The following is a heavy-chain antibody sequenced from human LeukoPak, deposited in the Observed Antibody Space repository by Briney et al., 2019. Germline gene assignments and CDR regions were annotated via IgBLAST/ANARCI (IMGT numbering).Heavy chain of an antibody. CDR1: GYSFTSYW. V-gene: IGHV5-10-1*01. CDR2: IDPSDSYT. J-gene: IGHJ6*04. D-gene: IGHD6-19*01. CDR3: ARSGAVAGTSYYGMDV. Sequence: GESLKISRKGSGYSFTSYWISWVRQMPGKGLEWMGRIDPSDSYTNYSPSFQGHVTISADKSISTAYLQWSSLKASDTAMYYCARSGAVAGTSYYGMDVWGKGTTVTVSS.